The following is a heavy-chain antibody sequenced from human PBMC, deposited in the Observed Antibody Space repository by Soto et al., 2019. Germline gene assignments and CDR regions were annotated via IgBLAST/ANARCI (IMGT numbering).Heavy chain of an antibody. V-gene: IGHV1-2*02. D-gene: IGHD3-16*01. J-gene: IGHJ4*02. CDR3: AREHAGFGDY. CDR1: GYTFSAYY. CDR2: INPSNEIT. Sequence: ASVKVSCKTSGYTFSAYYVHWARRAPGRGFQWLGWINPSNEITTFSEFFQGRITMTRDTSLSTTYMELTSLTSDDTAVYYCAREHAGFGDYWGPGTLVTVSS.